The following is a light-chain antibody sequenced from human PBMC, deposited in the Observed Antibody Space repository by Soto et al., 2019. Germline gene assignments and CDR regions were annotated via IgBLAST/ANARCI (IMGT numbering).Light chain of an antibody. CDR1: QSISTY. CDR3: QQSYSTPSIT. V-gene: IGKV1-39*01. Sequence: DIQMTQSPSSLSASVGDRATITCRASQSISTYLNWYQQKPGKVPKLLIYVASNLQSGVPSRFSGSGSGTDFTLTISSLQPEDFATYYCQQSYSTPSITFGQGTRLEIK. CDR2: VAS. J-gene: IGKJ5*01.